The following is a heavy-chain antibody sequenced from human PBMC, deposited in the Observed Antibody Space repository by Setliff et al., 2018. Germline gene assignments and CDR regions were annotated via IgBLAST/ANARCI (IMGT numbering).Heavy chain of an antibody. J-gene: IGHJ3*02. D-gene: IGHD4-17*01. V-gene: IGHV4-38-2*02. CDR2: VRHRVGT. Sequence: PSETLSLTCAVSGYSISSGYYWGWIRQPPGKGLEWLGSVRHRVGTYYNPSLKSRVTISLDTSENQFSLKLSSVTAADTAVYYCARDPLTTNRRRAFDIWGQGTMVTVSS. CDR3: ARDPLTTNRRRAFDI. CDR1: GYSISSGYY.